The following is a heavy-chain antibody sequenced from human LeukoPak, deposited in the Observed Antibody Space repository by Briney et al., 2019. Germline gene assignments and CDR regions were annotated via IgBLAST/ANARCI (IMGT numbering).Heavy chain of an antibody. CDR2: IYYTGSS. V-gene: IGHV4-31*03. Sequence: SETLSLTCTVSGGSISSGGYYWSWIRQHPGKGLEWIGYIYYTGSSYYNPSLKSRVIISVDTSKNQFSLKLNSVTAADTAVYYCARYCSSTSCRWFDPWGQGTLVTVSS. CDR1: GGSISSGGYY. J-gene: IGHJ5*02. CDR3: ARYCSSTSCRWFDP. D-gene: IGHD2-2*01.